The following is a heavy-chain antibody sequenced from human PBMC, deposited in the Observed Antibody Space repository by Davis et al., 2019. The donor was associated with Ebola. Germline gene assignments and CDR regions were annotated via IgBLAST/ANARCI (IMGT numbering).Heavy chain of an antibody. CDR3: TTPGGQDSGYDVFDI. D-gene: IGHD5-12*01. CDR1: AGTFSSYA. CDR2: INPNDGRT. V-gene: IGHV1-46*03. Sequence: ASVKVSCKASAGTFSSYAISWVRQAPGQGLEWMGMINPNDGRTIYAQKFQGRVTVTRDTSTTTVYMDLSSLRSEDTALYYCTTPGGQDSGYDVFDIWGQGTMVTVSS. J-gene: IGHJ3*02.